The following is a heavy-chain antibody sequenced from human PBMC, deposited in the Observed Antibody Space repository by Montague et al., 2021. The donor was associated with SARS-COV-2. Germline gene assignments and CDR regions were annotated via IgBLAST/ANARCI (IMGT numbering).Heavy chain of an antibody. J-gene: IGHJ6*02. D-gene: IGHD4-17*01. CDR2: INHGGST. V-gene: IGHV4-34*01. CDR1: GGSFSGYY. CDR3: ARSTVTNAPFGFSNKLRSRYNGMDV. Sequence: SETLSLTCAVYGGSFSGYYWSWIRQPPGKGLEWIGEINHGGSTNYNPSLKSRVTIAVDTSKNQFSLKVTSVTAADTAVFYCARSTVTNAPFGFSNKLRSRYNGMDVWGQGTTVTVSS.